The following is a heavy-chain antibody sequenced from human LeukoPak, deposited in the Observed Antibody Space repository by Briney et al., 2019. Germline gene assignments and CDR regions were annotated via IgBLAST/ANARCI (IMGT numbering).Heavy chain of an antibody. CDR1: GFTFSSYE. CDR3: ARWLYYGSGSCDY. CDR2: ISSSSSTI. J-gene: IGHJ4*02. Sequence: GGSLRLSCAASGFTFSSYEMNWVRQAPGKGLEWVSYISSSSSTIYYADSVKGRFTISRDNAKNSLYLQMNSLRAEDTAVYYCARWLYYGSGSCDYWGQGTLVTVSS. D-gene: IGHD3-10*01. V-gene: IGHV3-48*03.